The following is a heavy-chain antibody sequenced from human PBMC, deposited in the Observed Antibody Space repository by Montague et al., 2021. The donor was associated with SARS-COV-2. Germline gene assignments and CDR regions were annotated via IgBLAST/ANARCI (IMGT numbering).Heavy chain of an antibody. CDR2: VDPEDGKT. V-gene: IGHV1-24*01. Sequence: SVKVSCKVSGYSLTELPTHWVRQAPGKGLEWMGGVDPEDGKTIYAQNFQGRLTIAEDTSADTAYMELNSLRSDDTAVYYCATSADWGSTGRFDFWGQGTLVTVSS. CDR3: ATSADWGSTGRFDF. J-gene: IGHJ4*02. CDR1: GYSLTELP. D-gene: IGHD7-27*01.